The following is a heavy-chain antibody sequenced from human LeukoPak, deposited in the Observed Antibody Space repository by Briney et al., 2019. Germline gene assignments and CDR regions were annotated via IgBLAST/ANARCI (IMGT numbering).Heavy chain of an antibody. V-gene: IGHV4-34*01. J-gene: IGHJ4*02. CDR2: VDYSGSI. Sequence: SETLSLTCAVYGGSFRGYYWSWIRQPPGKGLEWIGEVDYSGSISYNPSLKSRVTISADTSKNQFSLMLSSVTAADTAVYYCARYSAPVTSIDYWGQGTLVTVSS. CDR3: ARYSAPVTSIDY. CDR1: GGSFRGYY. D-gene: IGHD2-21*02.